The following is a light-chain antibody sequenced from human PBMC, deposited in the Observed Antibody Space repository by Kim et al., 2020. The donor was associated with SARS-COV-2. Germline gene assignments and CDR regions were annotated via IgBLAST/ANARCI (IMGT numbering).Light chain of an antibody. CDR2: AAS. J-gene: IGKJ1*01. CDR3: QKYNTAPLT. V-gene: IGKV1-27*01. Sequence: ASVGDRVTITGRASQGISRSLAWYQQKPEKVPKLLIYAASALQTGVPSRFSGSGSGTDFTLTISSLQPEDVATYYCQKYNTAPLTFGQGTKVDIK. CDR1: QGISRS.